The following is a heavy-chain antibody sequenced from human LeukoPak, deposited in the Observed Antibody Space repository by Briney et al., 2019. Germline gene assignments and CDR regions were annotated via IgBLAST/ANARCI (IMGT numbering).Heavy chain of an antibody. V-gene: IGHV1-2*02. J-gene: IGHJ5*02. CDR3: ARDTCSGGSCNWFDP. D-gene: IGHD2-15*01. CDR1: GYTFTGYY. Sequence: ASVKVSCKASGYTFTGYYMHWVRQAPGQELEWMGWINPNSGGTNYAQKFQGRVTMTRDTSISTAYMELSRLRSDDTAVYYCARDTCSGGSCNWFDPWGQGTLVTVSS. CDR2: INPNSGGT.